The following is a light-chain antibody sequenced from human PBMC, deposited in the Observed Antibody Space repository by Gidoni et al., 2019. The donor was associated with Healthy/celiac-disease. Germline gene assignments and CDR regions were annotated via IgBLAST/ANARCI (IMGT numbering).Light chain of an antibody. Sequence: QSVLTQPPSVSGATGQRVTISCTGSSSNIGAGYDVHWYQQLPGTAPNLLIYGNNNRPSGVPDRFSGSTSGTSASLAITGLQAEDEADYYCQSYDSSLSGSGVFGGGTKLTVL. CDR3: QSYDSSLSGSGV. V-gene: IGLV1-40*01. CDR1: SSNIGAGYD. J-gene: IGLJ3*02. CDR2: GNN.